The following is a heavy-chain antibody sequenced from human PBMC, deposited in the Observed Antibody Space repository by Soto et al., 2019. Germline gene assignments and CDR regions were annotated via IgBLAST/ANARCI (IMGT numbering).Heavy chain of an antibody. CDR1: GTTFTSFG. Sequence: QVHLVQSGAEVKKPGASVKVSCEASGTTFTSFGFSWVRQAPGQGLEWVGWISANNRDTTYSEKFQGRFTLTTDTSTNTAYMELSSLRSDDTAVYYCARTSWRLSFPWPFDYWGQGTLVTVSS. CDR3: ARTSWRLSFPWPFDY. J-gene: IGHJ4*02. V-gene: IGHV1-18*01. D-gene: IGHD6-25*01. CDR2: ISANNRDT.